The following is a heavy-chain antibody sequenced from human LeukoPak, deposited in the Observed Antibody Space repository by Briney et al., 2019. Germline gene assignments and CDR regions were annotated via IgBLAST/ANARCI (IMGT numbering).Heavy chain of an antibody. J-gene: IGHJ4*02. CDR3: AREERGYSYGYDY. CDR2: INAGNGNT. V-gene: IGHV1-3*03. Sequence: ASVKVSCKASGYTFTSYAMHWVRQAPGQRLEWMGWINAGNGNTKYSQEFQGRVTITRDTSASTAYMELSSLRSEDMAVYYCAREERGYSYGYDYWGQGTLVTVSS. CDR1: GYTFTSYA. D-gene: IGHD5-18*01.